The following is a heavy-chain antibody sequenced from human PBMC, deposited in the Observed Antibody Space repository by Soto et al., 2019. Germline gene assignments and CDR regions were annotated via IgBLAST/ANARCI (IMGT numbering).Heavy chain of an antibody. D-gene: IGHD6-13*01. CDR1: GGSISSGGYY. CDR3: AQRSSWYSHDDY. Sequence: PSETLSLTCTVSGGSISSGGYYWRWIRQHPGKGLEWIGYIYYSGSTYYNPSLKSRVTISVDTSKNQFSLKLSSVTAADTAVYYCAQRSSWYSHDDYWGQGTLVTVS. J-gene: IGHJ4*02. V-gene: IGHV4-31*03. CDR2: IYYSGST.